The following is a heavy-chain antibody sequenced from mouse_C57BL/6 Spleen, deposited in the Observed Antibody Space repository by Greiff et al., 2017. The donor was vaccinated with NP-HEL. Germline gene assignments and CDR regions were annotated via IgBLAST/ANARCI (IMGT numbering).Heavy chain of an antibody. CDR2: IYPGSGST. CDR3: ARGVYGAMDY. J-gene: IGHJ4*01. Sequence: QVHVKQPGAELVKPGASVKMSCKASGYTFTSYWITWVKQRPGQGLEWIGDIYPGSGSTNYNEKFKSKATLTVDTSSSTAYMQLSSLTSEDSAVYYCARGVYGAMDYWGQGTSVTVSS. D-gene: IGHD1-1*01. CDR1: GYTFTSYW. V-gene: IGHV1-55*01.